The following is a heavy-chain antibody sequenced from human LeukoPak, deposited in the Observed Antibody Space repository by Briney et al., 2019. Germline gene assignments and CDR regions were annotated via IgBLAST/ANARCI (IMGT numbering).Heavy chain of an antibody. CDR1: GFTFSSYA. CDR2: ISGSGGST. V-gene: IGHV3-23*01. Sequence: GGSLRLSCAASGFTFSSYAMSWVRQAPGKGLEWVSAISGSGGSTYYADSVKGRFTISRDNSKNTLYLQMNSLRAEDTAVYYCTRPYYDFWSGYYMNFGYWGQGTLVTVSS. CDR3: TRPYYDFWSGYYMNFGY. J-gene: IGHJ4*02. D-gene: IGHD3-3*01.